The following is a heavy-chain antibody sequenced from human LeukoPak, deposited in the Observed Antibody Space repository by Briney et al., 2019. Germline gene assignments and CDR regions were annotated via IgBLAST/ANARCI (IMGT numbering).Heavy chain of an antibody. V-gene: IGHV4-59*01. CDR2: IYYSGST. CDR1: GGPISSYY. J-gene: IGHJ4*02. Sequence: TSETLSLTCTVSGGPISSYYWSWIRQPPGKGLEWIGYIYYSGSTNYNPSLKSRVTISVDTSKNQFSLKLSSVTAADTAVYYCARSHTVTSPGHFDYWGQGTLVTVSS. D-gene: IGHD4-17*01. CDR3: ARSHTVTSPGHFDY.